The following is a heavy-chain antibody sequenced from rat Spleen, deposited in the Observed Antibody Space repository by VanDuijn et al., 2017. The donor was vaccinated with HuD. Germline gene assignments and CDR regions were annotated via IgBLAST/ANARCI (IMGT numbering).Heavy chain of an antibody. J-gene: IGHJ2*01. Sequence: EVQLVESGGGLVQPGRSLKLSCAASGFTFSDYAMNWIRQAPTKGLEWVASISPSGGSTHYRDSVKGRFTISRDNAESTLYLQMNNLRSEDTAIYYCARHEGNSGYYSDYWGQGVMVTVSS. D-gene: IGHD4-3*01. CDR2: ISPSGGST. CDR1: GFTFSDYA. V-gene: IGHV5-19*01. CDR3: ARHEGNSGYYSDY.